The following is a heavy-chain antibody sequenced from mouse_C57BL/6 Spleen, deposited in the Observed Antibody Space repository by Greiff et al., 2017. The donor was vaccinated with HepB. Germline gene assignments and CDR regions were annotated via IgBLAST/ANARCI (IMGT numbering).Heavy chain of an antibody. Sequence: EAGGGLVQPKGSLKLSCAASGFSFNTYAMNWVRQAPGKGLEWVARIRSKSNNYATYYADSVKDRFTISRDDSESMLYLQMNNLKTEDTAMYYCTITTVVADWYFDVWGTGTTVTVSS. J-gene: IGHJ1*03. CDR3: TITTVVADWYFDV. V-gene: IGHV10-1*01. D-gene: IGHD1-1*01. CDR1: GFSFNTYA. CDR2: IRSKSNNYAT.